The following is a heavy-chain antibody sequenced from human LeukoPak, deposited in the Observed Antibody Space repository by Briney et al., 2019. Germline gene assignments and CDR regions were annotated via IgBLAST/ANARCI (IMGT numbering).Heavy chain of an antibody. J-gene: IGHJ4*02. Sequence: GESLKISCKGSGYIFTSYWIGWVRQMPGKGLEWMGIIYPGDSETRYSPSFQGQVTISADKSISTAYLQWSSLKASDTAMYYCARLNSYCSGGSCYDYWGQGTLVTVSS. CDR1: GYIFTSYW. V-gene: IGHV5-51*01. CDR3: ARLNSYCSGGSCYDY. D-gene: IGHD2-15*01. CDR2: IYPGDSET.